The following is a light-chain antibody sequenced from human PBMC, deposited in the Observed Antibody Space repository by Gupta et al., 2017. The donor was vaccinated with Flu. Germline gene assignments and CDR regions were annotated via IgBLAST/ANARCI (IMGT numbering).Light chain of an antibody. V-gene: IGLV1-40*01. CDR2: GND. CDR3: QTYDRTLSSVL. Sequence: QSVLTQPPSVSGAPGQRVIIVCTGSSSNIGTGYDVHWYQQVPGTAPKVLIYGNDNRPSGVPDRFSASKSDISATLAITGLQAEDEGCYYCQTYDRTLSSVLIGGGTKVTGL. CDR1: SSNIGTGYD. J-gene: IGLJ2*01.